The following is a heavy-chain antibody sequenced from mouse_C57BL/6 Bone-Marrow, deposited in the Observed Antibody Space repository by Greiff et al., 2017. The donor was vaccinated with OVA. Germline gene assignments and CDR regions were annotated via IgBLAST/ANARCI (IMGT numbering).Heavy chain of an antibody. CDR3: ARHYYVDY. J-gene: IGHJ2*01. Sequence: EVQLVESGGDLVKPGGSLKLSCAASGFTFSSYGMSWVRQTPDKRLEWVATISSGGSYTYYHDSVQGRFPISRDNAKNTLYLEMSSLKCEDTALYNCARHYYVDYWGQGTTLSVSS. V-gene: IGHV5-6*01. CDR2: ISSGGSYT. CDR1: GFTFSSYG.